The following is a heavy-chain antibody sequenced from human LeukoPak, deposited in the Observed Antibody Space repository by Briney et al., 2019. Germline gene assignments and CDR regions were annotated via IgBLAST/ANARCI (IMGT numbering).Heavy chain of an antibody. CDR2: MSGSGGST. Sequence: GGSLRLSCAASGFTFSSYAMSWVRQAPGKGLEWVSAMSGSGGSTYYADSVKGRFTISRDNSKNTLYLQMNSLRAGDTAVYYCARGGSYCSGGSCAYYYGMDVWGQGTTVTVSS. D-gene: IGHD2-15*01. CDR3: ARGGSYCSGGSCAYYYGMDV. J-gene: IGHJ6*02. V-gene: IGHV3-23*01. CDR1: GFTFSSYA.